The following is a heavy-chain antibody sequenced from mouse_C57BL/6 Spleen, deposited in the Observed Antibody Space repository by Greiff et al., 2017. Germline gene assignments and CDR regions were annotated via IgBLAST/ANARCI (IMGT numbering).Heavy chain of an antibody. D-gene: IGHD1-1*01. CDR3: ARGDYYGSSPDYYAMDY. J-gene: IGHJ4*01. CDR2: IYPRSGNP. CDR1: GYTFTSYG. Sequence: QVQLKQSGAELARPGASVKLSCKASGYTFTSYGISWVKQRTGQGLEWIGEIYPRSGNPYYNEKFKGKATLTADKSSSTAYMELRSLTSEDSAVYFCARGDYYGSSPDYYAMDYWGQGTSVTVSS. V-gene: IGHV1-81*01.